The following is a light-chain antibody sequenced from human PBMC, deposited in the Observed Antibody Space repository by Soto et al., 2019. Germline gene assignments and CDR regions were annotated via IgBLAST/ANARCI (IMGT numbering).Light chain of an antibody. Sequence: EVVLTQSPVTLSLSPGERATLSCRASQSFRGLLAWYQQKPGQAPRLLIYDAYNRATGIPARFSGSGSGTDFTLTISRLEPEDSAVYYCQQYGSSPKTFGQGTKVDIK. V-gene: IGKV3-20*01. CDR3: QQYGSSPKT. CDR1: QSFRGL. J-gene: IGKJ1*01. CDR2: DAY.